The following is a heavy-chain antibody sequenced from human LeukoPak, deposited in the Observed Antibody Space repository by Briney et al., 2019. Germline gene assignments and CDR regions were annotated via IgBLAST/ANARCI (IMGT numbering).Heavy chain of an antibody. CDR2: IYYSGST. Sequence: SETLSLTCTVSGGSISSYYWSWIRQPPGKGLEWIGYIYYSGSTNYNPSLKSRVTISVDTSKNQFSLKLSSVTAADTAVYYCANRGLVGATPFDYWGQGTLVTVSS. J-gene: IGHJ4*02. CDR1: GGSISSYY. V-gene: IGHV4-59*08. D-gene: IGHD1-26*01. CDR3: ANRGLVGATPFDY.